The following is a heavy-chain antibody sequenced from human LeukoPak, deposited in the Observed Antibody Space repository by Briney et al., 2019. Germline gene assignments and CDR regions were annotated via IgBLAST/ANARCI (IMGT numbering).Heavy chain of an antibody. CDR3: ARGNSIGYYYNWYFDL. CDR1: GYSISSGYY. Sequence: SETLSLTCTVSGYSISSGYYWGWIRQPPGKGLEWIGSIYHSGSTYYNPSLKSRVTISVDTSKNQFSLKLSSVTAADTAVYYCARGNSIGYYYNWYFDLWGRGTLVTVSS. D-gene: IGHD3-22*01. J-gene: IGHJ2*01. CDR2: IYHSGST. V-gene: IGHV4-38-2*02.